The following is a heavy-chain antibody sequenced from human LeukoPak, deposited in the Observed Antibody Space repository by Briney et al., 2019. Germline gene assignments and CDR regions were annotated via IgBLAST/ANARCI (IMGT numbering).Heavy chain of an antibody. D-gene: IGHD2-21*02. J-gene: IGHJ4*02. CDR1: GFTFSNAW. Sequence: GGSLRLSCAASGFTFSNAWMNWVRQAPGKGLEWVGRVKSKVDGETTSYAAPVKGRFTISRGDSRNTLYLQMNSLKTEDTAVYYCTTCGGDCYFNYWGQGTLVTVSS. V-gene: IGHV3-15*01. CDR3: TTCGGDCYFNY. CDR2: VKSKVDGETT.